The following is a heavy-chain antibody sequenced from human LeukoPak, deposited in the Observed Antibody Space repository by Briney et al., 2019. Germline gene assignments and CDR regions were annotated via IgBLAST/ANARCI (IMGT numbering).Heavy chain of an antibody. CDR3: ASILYSGSYYLTQLDY. Sequence: PSETLSLTCTVSGGSISSYYWSWIRQPPGKGLEWIGYIYYSGSTNYNPSLKSRVTISVNTSKNQFSLKLSSVTAADTAVYYCASILYSGSYYLTQLDYWGQGTLVTVSS. CDR2: IYYSGST. CDR1: GGSISSYY. D-gene: IGHD1-26*01. V-gene: IGHV4-59*01. J-gene: IGHJ4*02.